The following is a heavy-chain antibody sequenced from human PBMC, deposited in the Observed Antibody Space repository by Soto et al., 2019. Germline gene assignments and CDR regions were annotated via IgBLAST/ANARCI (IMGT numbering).Heavy chain of an antibody. J-gene: IGHJ4*02. D-gene: IGHD6-13*01. CDR3: AREKRRAAAGTGTNY. V-gene: IGHV4-34*01. CDR2: INHSGST. CDR1: GGSFSGYY. Sequence: SDTLSLTCAVYGGSFSGYYWSWIRQPPGKGLECIGEINHSGSTNYNPSLKSRVTISVDTSKNQFSLKLSSVTAADTAVYYCAREKRRAAAGTGTNYWGQRTLDT.